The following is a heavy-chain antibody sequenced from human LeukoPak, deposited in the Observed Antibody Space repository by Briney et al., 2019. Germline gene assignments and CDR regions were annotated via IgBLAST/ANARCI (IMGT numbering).Heavy chain of an antibody. CDR3: AVGPNYYGSGSSFDY. D-gene: IGHD3-10*01. V-gene: IGHV1-18*01. CDR2: ISAYNGNT. Sequence: ASVKVSCKASGYTFTSYGISWVRQAPGQGLERMGWISAYNGNTNYAQKLQGRVTMTTDTSTSTAYMELRSLRSDDTAVYYCAVGPNYYGSGSSFDYWGQGTLITVSS. J-gene: IGHJ4*02. CDR1: GYTFTSYG.